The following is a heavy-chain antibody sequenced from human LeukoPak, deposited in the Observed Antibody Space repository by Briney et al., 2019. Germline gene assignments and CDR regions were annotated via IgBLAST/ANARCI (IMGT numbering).Heavy chain of an antibody. CDR2: IYYSGST. CDR1: GGSISSGSYY. Sequence: SETLSLTCTVSGGSISSGSYYWSWIRQPPGKGLEWIGYIYYSGSTNYNPSLKSRVTISVDTSKNQFSLKLSSVTAADTAVYYCARGWDTAMVNFDYWGQGTLVTVSS. J-gene: IGHJ4*02. D-gene: IGHD5-18*01. CDR3: ARGWDTAMVNFDY. V-gene: IGHV4-61*01.